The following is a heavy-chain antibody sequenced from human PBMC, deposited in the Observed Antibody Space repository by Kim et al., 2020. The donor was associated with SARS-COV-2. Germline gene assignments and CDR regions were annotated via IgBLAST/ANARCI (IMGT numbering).Heavy chain of an antibody. V-gene: IGHV1-18*01. Sequence: ASVKVSCKASGYTFTNYDFSWVRQAPGQGLEWMGWISAYNGNTNYAQKVQGRVTMTTDTSTSTAYMELRSLGSDDTAVYYCAYTGEQWSFDYWGQGTLVTVSS. CDR3: AYTGEQWSFDY. CDR1: GYTFTNYD. D-gene: IGHD6-19*01. J-gene: IGHJ4*02. CDR2: ISAYNGNT.